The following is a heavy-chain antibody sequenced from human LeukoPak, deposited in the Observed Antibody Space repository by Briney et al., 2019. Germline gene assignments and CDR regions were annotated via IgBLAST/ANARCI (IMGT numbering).Heavy chain of an antibody. J-gene: IGHJ4*02. CDR2: ISHGGSNK. CDR3: ARRGGSYFDY. D-gene: IGHD1-26*01. Sequence: QPGGSLRLSCAASGFTFSSYGMHWVRQAPGKGLEWVAVISHGGSNKYYSDSVKGRFTISRDNSKNTLYLQMNSLRVEDTAVYFCARRGGSYFDYWGQGTLVTVSS. V-gene: IGHV3-30*03. CDR1: GFTFSSYG.